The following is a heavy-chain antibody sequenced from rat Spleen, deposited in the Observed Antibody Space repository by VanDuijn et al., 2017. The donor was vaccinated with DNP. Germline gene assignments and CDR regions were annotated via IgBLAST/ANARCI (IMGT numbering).Heavy chain of an antibody. Sequence: EVQLVESGGGPVQPGRSLKLSCVASGFIFSNYWMTWIRQAPGKGLEWVASISNTGDNTYYSDSVKGRFTISRDNAQSTLYLQMDSLRSEDTATYYCARLGYYDGSYPNWFAYWGQGTLVTVSS. CDR2: ISNTGDNT. D-gene: IGHD1-12*03. CDR1: GFIFSNYW. CDR3: ARLGYYDGSYPNWFAY. V-gene: IGHV5-31*01. J-gene: IGHJ3*01.